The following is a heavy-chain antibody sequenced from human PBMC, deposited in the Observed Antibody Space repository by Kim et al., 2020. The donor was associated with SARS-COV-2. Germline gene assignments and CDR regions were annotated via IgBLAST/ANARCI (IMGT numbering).Heavy chain of an antibody. CDR1: GFTFSTYN. CDR2: ITTTSTSI. CDR3: ARELAF. V-gene: IGHV3-48*04. J-gene: IGHJ4*02. Sequence: GGSLRLSCVASGFTFSTYNMNWVRQTPGKGLEWVSYITTTSTSIYYTDSVNGRFTISRDNAKNSLFLQMNSLRPEDTAVYYCARELAFWGQGTLVTVSS. D-gene: IGHD6-6*01.